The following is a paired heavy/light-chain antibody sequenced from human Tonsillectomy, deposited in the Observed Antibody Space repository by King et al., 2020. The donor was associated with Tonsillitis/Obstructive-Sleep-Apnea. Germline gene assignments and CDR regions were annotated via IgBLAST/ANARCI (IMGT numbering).Heavy chain of an antibody. CDR1: GGSFSFFY. CDR3: NTGRFFDY. D-gene: IGHD3-3*01. V-gene: IGHV4-34*01. J-gene: IGHJ4*02. CDR2: INHSGST. Sequence: QVQLQQWGAGLLKPSETLSLTCVVYGGSFSFFYLNWIRQPPGKGLEWIGEINHSGSTSYNPSLKSRVTISVDTSKNQFSLELSSVTAADMAVYYCNTGRFFDYWGQGTLVTVSS.
Light chain of an antibody. J-gene: IGLJ3*02. CDR3: LLSYSGGGV. CDR1: TGAVTSGHY. Sequence: QAVVTQEPSLTVSPGGTVTLTCGSSTGAVTSGHYPYWFQQKPGQAPRTLIYDTSNKHSWTPARFSGSLLGGKAALTLSGAQPEDEAEYYCLLSYSGGGVFGGGTKLTVL. V-gene: IGLV7-46*01. CDR2: DTS.